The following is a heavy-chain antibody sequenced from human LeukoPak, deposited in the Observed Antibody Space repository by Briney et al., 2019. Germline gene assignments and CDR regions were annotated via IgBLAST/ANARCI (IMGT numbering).Heavy chain of an antibody. CDR2: IYTSGST. J-gene: IGHJ4*02. CDR3: ARDYDVLTGYPQPYFDY. V-gene: IGHV4-61*02. CDR1: GGTISSGSYY. Sequence: PSQTLSLTCTVSGGTISSGSYYWSWIRQPAGKGLEWIGRIYTSGSTNYNPSLKSRVTISVDTSKNQFSLKLSSVTAADTAVYYCARDYDVLTGYPQPYFDYWGQGTLVTVSS. D-gene: IGHD3-9*01.